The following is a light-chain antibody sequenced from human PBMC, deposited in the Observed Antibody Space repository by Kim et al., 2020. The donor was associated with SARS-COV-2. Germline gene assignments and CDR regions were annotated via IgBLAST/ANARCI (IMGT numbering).Light chain of an antibody. V-gene: IGKV3-15*01. CDR1: QSVSNS. Sequence: SVSLGERATLSCTASQSVSNSVAWYQQIPGQAPRLLIFGASTRATGIPARFSGGGSGTEFTLTITSLQSEDFAVYFCQQSNNWPYTFGQGTKLEI. J-gene: IGKJ2*01. CDR3: QQSNNWPYT. CDR2: GAS.